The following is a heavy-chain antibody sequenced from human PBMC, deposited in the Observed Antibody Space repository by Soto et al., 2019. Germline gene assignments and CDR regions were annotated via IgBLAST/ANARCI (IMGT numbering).Heavy chain of an antibody. CDR2: IYSGGST. CDR1: GGSITTYY. J-gene: IGHJ4*02. CDR3: ARGTWGFGEFSLVY. Sequence: QVQLQEWGPGLVKPSETLSLTCTVSGGSITTYYWSWIRQPAGKGLEWIGRIYSGGSTNYNPSLRSRVTVSVDMSKNQSPLELSSVTAADTAVYYCARGTWGFGEFSLVYWGQGTLVTVSS. V-gene: IGHV4-4*07. D-gene: IGHD3-10*01.